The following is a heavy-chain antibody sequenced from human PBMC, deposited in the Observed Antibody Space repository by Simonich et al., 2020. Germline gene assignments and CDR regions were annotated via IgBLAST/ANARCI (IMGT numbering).Heavy chain of an antibody. V-gene: IGHV4-39*01. J-gene: IGHJ4*02. D-gene: IGHD2-8*01. Sequence: QLQLQESGPGLVKPSETLSLTCTVSGGSISSSSYYWGWIRQPPGKGLGWIGSIYYSGSTSYNPSLKSRVTISVDTSKNQFSRKLSSVTAADTAVYYCARQRVLMVYAIDYWGQGTLVTVSS. CDR2: IYYSGST. CDR1: GGSISSSSYY. CDR3: ARQRVLMVYAIDY.